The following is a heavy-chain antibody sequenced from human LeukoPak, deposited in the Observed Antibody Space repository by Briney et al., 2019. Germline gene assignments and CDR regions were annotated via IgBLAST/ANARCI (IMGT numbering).Heavy chain of an antibody. Sequence: SETLSLTCIVSGGSISSGDYYWSWIRQPPGKGLEWIGYIYYSGSTYYNPSLKSRVTISVDTSKNQFSLKLSSVTAADTAEYYCARTPTSYCSSTSCYYYGMDVWGQGTTVTVSS. V-gene: IGHV4-30-4*01. J-gene: IGHJ6*02. D-gene: IGHD2-2*01. CDR3: ARTPTSYCSSTSCYYYGMDV. CDR1: GGSISSGDYY. CDR2: IYYSGST.